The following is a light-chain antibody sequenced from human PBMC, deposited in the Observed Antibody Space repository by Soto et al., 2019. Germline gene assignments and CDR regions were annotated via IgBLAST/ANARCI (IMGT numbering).Light chain of an antibody. Sequence: DIQMTQSPSTLSASVGDRVTISCRASQSIYSWLAWYQQKPGQAPKLLIHDASSLEGGVPSRFRRSGSGTEFTLTICSLQPNDFATYHSHHDRSHLMFTFGHRTK. CDR1: QSIYSW. J-gene: IGKJ2*01. CDR2: DAS. V-gene: IGKV1-5*01. CDR3: HHDRSHLMFT.